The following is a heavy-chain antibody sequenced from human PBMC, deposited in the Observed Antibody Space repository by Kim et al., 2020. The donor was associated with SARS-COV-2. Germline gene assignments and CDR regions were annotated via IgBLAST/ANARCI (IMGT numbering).Heavy chain of an antibody. CDR1: GYTFTGYY. CDR3: ARVYSKRQQLDKILTY. Sequence: ASVKVSCKASGYTFTGYYMHWVRQAPGQGLEWMGWINPNSGGTNYAQKFQGRVTMTRDTSISTAYMELSRLRSDDTAVYYCARVYSKRQQLDKILTYWGQGTLVTVSS. V-gene: IGHV1-2*02. J-gene: IGHJ4*02. CDR2: INPNSGGT. D-gene: IGHD6-13*01.